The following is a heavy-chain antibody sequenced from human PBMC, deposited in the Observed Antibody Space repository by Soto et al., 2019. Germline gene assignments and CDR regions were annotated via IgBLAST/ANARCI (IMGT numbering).Heavy chain of an antibody. CDR3: VKDKSLGGEASTYYFDF. CDR1: ESTFEDYA. D-gene: IGHD2-21*01. CDR2: ISWSSVYT. J-gene: IGHJ4*02. Sequence: EVQLVESGGGLLHPARPLRLSCAASESTFEDYAMPWVRQAPGKGLEWVAFISWSSVYTGYADSVKGRFTISRDNAKNSLYLEMNSLRPEDTALYYCVKDKSLGGEASTYYFDFWGQGTLVTVSS. V-gene: IGHV3-9*01.